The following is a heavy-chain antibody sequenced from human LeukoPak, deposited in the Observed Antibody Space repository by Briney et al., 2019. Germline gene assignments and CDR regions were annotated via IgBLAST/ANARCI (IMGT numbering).Heavy chain of an antibody. Sequence: GGSLRLSCAASGFTFDDYAMHWVRHAPGKGLEWVSGISWNSGSIGYADSVKGRFTISRDNAKNSLYLQMNSLRAEDTALYYCAKGSGSGYYYYMDVWGKGTTVTISS. CDR3: AKGSGSGYYYYMDV. J-gene: IGHJ6*03. V-gene: IGHV3-9*01. CDR1: GFTFDDYA. D-gene: IGHD3-10*01. CDR2: ISWNSGSI.